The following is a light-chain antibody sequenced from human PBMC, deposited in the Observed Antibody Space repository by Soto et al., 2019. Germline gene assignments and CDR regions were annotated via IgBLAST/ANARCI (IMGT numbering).Light chain of an antibody. V-gene: IGLV1-44*01. J-gene: IGLJ1*01. Sequence: QCVRTQPPSASGTPGQGGTISCSGSSSNIGSNTVNWYQQLPGTAPKLLIYSNNQRPSGVPDRFSGSKSGTSASLAISGLQSEDEADYYCAAWDDSLNGSYVFGTGTKVTVL. CDR1: SSNIGSNT. CDR2: SNN. CDR3: AAWDDSLNGSYV.